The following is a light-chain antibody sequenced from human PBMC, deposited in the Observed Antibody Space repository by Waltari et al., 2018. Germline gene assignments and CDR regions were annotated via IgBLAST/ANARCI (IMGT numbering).Light chain of an antibody. Sequence: DAVMSQSPPSSSASLGQPASIPCQSSQSLVSSDGKTYLTWLQKRPGESPRRLIYKVSDRETGVPDRFSGSGSGTDFTLRISRVEAEDVGVYYCMQGTPPFTFGPGTKLEIK. V-gene: IGKV2-30*01. CDR3: MQGTPPFT. J-gene: IGKJ2*01. CDR1: QSLVSSDGKTY. CDR2: KVS.